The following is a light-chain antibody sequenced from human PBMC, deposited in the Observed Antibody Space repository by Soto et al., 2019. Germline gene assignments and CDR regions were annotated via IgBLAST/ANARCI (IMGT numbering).Light chain of an antibody. CDR3: QQRGSWPPSIT. CDR2: DAS. Sequence: EVVLTQSPATLSLSPGHRATLSCRASQSVSHALAWYQQKPGQALRLLXHDASSRATGIPARFSGSGSETDFTLTISSLEPEDFAVYYCQQRGSWPPSITFGQGTRLEIK. J-gene: IGKJ5*01. CDR1: QSVSHA. V-gene: IGKV3-11*01.